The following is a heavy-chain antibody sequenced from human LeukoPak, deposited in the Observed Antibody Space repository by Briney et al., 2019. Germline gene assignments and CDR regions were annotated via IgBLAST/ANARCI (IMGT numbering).Heavy chain of an antibody. D-gene: IGHD2-2*01. Sequence: GASVKVSCKASGYTFTGYYMHWVRQAPGQGLEWMGWINPNSGGTNCAQKFQGRVTMTRDTSISTAYMELSRLRSDDTAVYYCAREGYCSSTSCSYFDYWGQGTLVTVSS. V-gene: IGHV1-2*02. J-gene: IGHJ4*02. CDR1: GYTFTGYY. CDR3: AREGYCSSTSCSYFDY. CDR2: INPNSGGT.